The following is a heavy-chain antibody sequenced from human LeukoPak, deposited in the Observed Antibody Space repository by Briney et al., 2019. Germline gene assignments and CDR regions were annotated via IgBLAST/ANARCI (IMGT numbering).Heavy chain of an antibody. CDR1: GFPFSSYA. Sequence: GSLGLSCAASGFPFSSYAMSWVRQAPGKGLEWVSAISGSGGSTYYADPVKGRFTISRDNSKNTLYLQMNSLRAEDTAVYYCAKDGDYYDSSGYFIYWGQGTLVTVSS. V-gene: IGHV3-23*01. D-gene: IGHD3-22*01. J-gene: IGHJ4*02. CDR3: AKDGDYYDSSGYFIY. CDR2: ISGSGGST.